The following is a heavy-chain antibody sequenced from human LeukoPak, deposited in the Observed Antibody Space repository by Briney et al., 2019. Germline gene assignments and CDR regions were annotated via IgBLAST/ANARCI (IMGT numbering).Heavy chain of an antibody. CDR2: ISAYNGNT. CDR1: GYTFTSYG. V-gene: IGHV1-18*01. Sequence: ASVKVSCKXSGYTFTSYGISWVRQAPGQGLEWMGWISAYNGNTNYAQKLQGRVTMTTDTSTSTAYMELRSLRSDDTAVYYCARASYYYDMYYFDYWGQGTLVTVSS. J-gene: IGHJ4*02. D-gene: IGHD3-22*01. CDR3: ARASYYYDMYYFDY.